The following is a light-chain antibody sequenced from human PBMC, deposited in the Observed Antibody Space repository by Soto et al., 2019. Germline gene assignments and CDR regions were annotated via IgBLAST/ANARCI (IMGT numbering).Light chain of an antibody. Sequence: QTVVTQEPSFSVSPGRTVTLTCGLSSASVSTSYYPSWFQQTPGQAPRTLIHSTNTRSSGVPDRFSGSILGNKAALTITGAQADDESDYYCILYMGSGIWVFSGGTKLTVL. CDR1: SASVSTSYY. J-gene: IGLJ3*02. CDR2: STN. CDR3: ILYMGSGIWV. V-gene: IGLV8-61*01.